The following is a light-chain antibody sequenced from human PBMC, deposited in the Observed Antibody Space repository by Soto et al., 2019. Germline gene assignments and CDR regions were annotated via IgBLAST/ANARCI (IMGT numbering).Light chain of an antibody. J-gene: IGKJ4*01. CDR3: QQYNSYLVT. V-gene: IGKV1-5*01. CDR1: QSISSW. CDR2: DAS. Sequence: DIPMTQSPSTLSASVGDRVTITCRASQSISSWLAWYQQKPGKAPKLLIYDASSLESGVPSRFSGSRSGTEFTLSISSLQPDDFATYYCQQYNSYLVTFGGGTKVEIK.